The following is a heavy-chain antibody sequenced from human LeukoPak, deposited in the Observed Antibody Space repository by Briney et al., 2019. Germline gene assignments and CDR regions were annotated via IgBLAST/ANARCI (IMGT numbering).Heavy chain of an antibody. V-gene: IGHV3-53*01. J-gene: IGHJ4*02. CDR2: IYSGGST. CDR1: GFTVSSNY. D-gene: IGHD6-6*01. Sequence: GGSLRLSCAASGFTVSSNYMSWVRQAPGKGLEWVSVIYSGGSTYYADSVKGRFTISRDNSKNTLYLQMNSLRAEDTAVYYCAKGGWEESSSSWRFFDYWGQGTLVTVSS. CDR3: AKGGWEESSSSWRFFDY.